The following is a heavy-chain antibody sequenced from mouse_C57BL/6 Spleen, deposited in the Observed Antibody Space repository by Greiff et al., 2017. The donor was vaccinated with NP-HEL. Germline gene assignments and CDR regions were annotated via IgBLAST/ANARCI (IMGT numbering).Heavy chain of an antibody. CDR2: ISSGGDYI. Sequence: EVKLMESGEGLVKPGGSLKLSCAASGFTFSSYAMSWVRQTPEKRLEWVAYISSGGDYIYYADTVKGRFTISRDNARNTLYLQMSSLKSEDTAMYYCTRETKTAQATFDYWGQGTTLTVSS. J-gene: IGHJ2*01. D-gene: IGHD3-2*02. CDR1: GFTFSSYA. V-gene: IGHV5-9-1*02. CDR3: TRETKTAQATFDY.